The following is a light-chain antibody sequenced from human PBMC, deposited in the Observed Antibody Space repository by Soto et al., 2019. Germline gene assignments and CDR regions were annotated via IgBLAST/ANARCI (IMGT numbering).Light chain of an antibody. V-gene: IGLV2-14*01. Sequence: QSALTQPASVSGSPGQSITISCTGISSDVGASNYVSWYQQHPGIAPKLMIYDVSNRPSGVSNRFSGSKSGNTASLTISGLQAEDEADYFCSSCTTTSVLFGGGTKLTVL. CDR1: SSDVGASNY. J-gene: IGLJ2*01. CDR3: SSCTTTSVL. CDR2: DVS.